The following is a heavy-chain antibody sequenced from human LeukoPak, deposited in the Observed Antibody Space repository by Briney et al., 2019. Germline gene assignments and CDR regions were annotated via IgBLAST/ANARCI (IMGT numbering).Heavy chain of an antibody. CDR3: ARDGGHYGGNSFDY. D-gene: IGHD4-23*01. V-gene: IGHV3-21*01. Sequence: PGGSLRLSCAASGFTFISYSMNWVRQAPGKGLEWVSSISSSSSYIYYADSVKGRFTISRDNAKNSLYLQMNSLRAEETAVYYCARDGGHYGGNSFDYWGQGTLVTVSS. J-gene: IGHJ4*02. CDR2: ISSSSSYI. CDR1: GFTFISYS.